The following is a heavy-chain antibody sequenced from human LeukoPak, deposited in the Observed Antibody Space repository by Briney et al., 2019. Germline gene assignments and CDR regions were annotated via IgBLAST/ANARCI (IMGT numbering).Heavy chain of an antibody. Sequence: GSLRLSCAASGFTFSNYYMGWIRQAPGKGLEWVSYISSSGSPIYYADSVKGRFTISRDNAKNSLYLQMDSLRVEDTAEYYCARDPYSGNYGAYYYYYMDVWGKGTTVTVSS. CDR1: GFTFSNYY. V-gene: IGHV3-11*04. CDR3: ARDPYSGNYGAYYYYYMDV. J-gene: IGHJ6*03. D-gene: IGHD1-26*01. CDR2: ISSSGSPI.